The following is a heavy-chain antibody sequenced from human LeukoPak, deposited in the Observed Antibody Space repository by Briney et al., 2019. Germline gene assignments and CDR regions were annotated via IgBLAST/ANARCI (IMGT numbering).Heavy chain of an antibody. D-gene: IGHD3-10*01. CDR3: ARDHLGDSYSDY. Sequence: GGSLRLSCATSGFTFSSYAMSWVLQAPGKGLEWVSVISGSGVSTYYGDSVKGRFTISRDNSKNTLHLQMNSLRAEDTAVYYCARDHLGDSYSDYWGQGTLVTVSS. CDR2: ISGSGVST. V-gene: IGHV3-23*01. J-gene: IGHJ4*02. CDR1: GFTFSSYA.